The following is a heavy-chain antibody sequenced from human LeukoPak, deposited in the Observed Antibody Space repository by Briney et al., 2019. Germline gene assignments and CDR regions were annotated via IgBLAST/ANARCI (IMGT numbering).Heavy chain of an antibody. Sequence: GGSLRLSCAASGFTFSSYGIHWVRQAPGKGLEWVAFIRYDGSNKYYADSVKGRFTISRDNSKNTLYLQMNSLRAEDTAVYYCAKDRHSANYNFDYWGQGTLVTVSS. D-gene: IGHD5-24*01. V-gene: IGHV3-30*02. CDR3: AKDRHSANYNFDY. CDR1: GFTFSSYG. J-gene: IGHJ4*02. CDR2: IRYDGSNK.